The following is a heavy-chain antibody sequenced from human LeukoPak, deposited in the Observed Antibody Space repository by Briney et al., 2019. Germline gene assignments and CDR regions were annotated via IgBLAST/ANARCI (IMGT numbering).Heavy chain of an antibody. CDR3: ARVGTIAAAGTVDY. CDR2: ISSSSSTI. CDR1: GFTFSSYS. J-gene: IGHJ4*02. D-gene: IGHD6-13*01. V-gene: IGHV3-48*01. Sequence: GGSLRLSCAASGFTFSSYSMNWVRRAPGKGLEWVSYISSSSSTIYNADSVKGRFTISRDNVKNSLYLQMDSLRAEDTAVYYCARVGTIAAAGTVDYWGQGTLVTVSS.